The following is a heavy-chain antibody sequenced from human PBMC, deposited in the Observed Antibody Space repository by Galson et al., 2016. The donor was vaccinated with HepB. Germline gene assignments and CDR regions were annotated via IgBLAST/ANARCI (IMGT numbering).Heavy chain of an antibody. Sequence: SLRLSCAASGFTFSSNSMHWARQAPGKGLEWVAVISHDGGNHFYADSVKGRFTISRDNSKNTLYLQMNRLKTDDTAVYFFARGLRWSGFFKIYFYYGRDFWGQGTTVTVSS. V-gene: IGHV3-30*14. D-gene: IGHD3-3*01. CDR3: ARGLRWSGFFKIYFYYGRDF. CDR2: ISHDGGNH. J-gene: IGHJ6*02. CDR1: GFTFSSNS.